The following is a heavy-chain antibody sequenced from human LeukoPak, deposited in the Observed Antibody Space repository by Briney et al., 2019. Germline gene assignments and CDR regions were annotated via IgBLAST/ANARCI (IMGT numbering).Heavy chain of an antibody. CDR3: ARGLRCSSTSCYGFLSPTEYFQH. CDR1: GYTFTSYG. D-gene: IGHD2-2*01. Sequence: ASVKVSCKASGYTFTSYGISWVRQAPGQGLEWMGWISAYNGNTNYAQKLQGRVTMTTDTSTSTAYMEPKSLRSDDTAVYYCARGLRCSSTSCYGFLSPTEYFQHWGQGTLVTVSS. V-gene: IGHV1-18*01. CDR2: ISAYNGNT. J-gene: IGHJ1*01.